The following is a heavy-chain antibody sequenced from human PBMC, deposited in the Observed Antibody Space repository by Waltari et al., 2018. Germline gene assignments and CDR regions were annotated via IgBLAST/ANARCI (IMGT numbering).Heavy chain of an antibody. V-gene: IGHV4-59*01. D-gene: IGHD5-12*01. J-gene: IGHJ6*03. CDR3: ARLVEMATTGYYYYYMDV. CDR2: IYYSGST. CDR1: GGSISSYY. Sequence: QVQLQESGSGLVKPSETLSLTCTVSGGSISSYYWSWIRQPPGKGLEWIGYIYYSGSTNHNPPLKSRVTISVDTSKNQFSLKLSSVTAADTAVYYCARLVEMATTGYYYYYMDVWGKGTTVTVSS.